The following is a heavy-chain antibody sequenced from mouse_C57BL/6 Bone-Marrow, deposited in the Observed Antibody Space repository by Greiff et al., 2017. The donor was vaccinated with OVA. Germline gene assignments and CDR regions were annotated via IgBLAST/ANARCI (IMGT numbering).Heavy chain of an antibody. CDR2: ISYSGST. Sequence: VQLKQSGPGMVKPSQSLSLTCTVTGYSITSGYDWHWIRHFPGNKLEWMGYISYSGSTNYNPSLKSRISITHDTSKNHFFLKLNSVTTEDTATYYCARYGSSYYAMDYWGQGTSVTVSS. D-gene: IGHD1-1*01. CDR3: ARYGSSYYAMDY. V-gene: IGHV3-1*01. J-gene: IGHJ4*01. CDR1: GYSITSGYD.